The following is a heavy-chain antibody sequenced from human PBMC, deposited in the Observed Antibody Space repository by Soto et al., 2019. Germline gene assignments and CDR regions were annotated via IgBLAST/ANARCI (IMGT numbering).Heavy chain of an antibody. CDR1: GGSISSGDYY. CDR2: IYYSGST. D-gene: IGHD2-15*01. Sequence: QVQLQESGPGLVKPSQTLSLTCTVSGGSISSGDYYWSWIRQPPGKGLDWIGYIYYSGSTYYNPSLKGRVTIPVDTFKNQYSLKLSSVTAADTAVYYCARGPVPDIVGVGGWYFDLWGRGTLVTVSS. CDR3: ARGPVPDIVGVGGWYFDL. V-gene: IGHV4-30-4*01. J-gene: IGHJ2*01.